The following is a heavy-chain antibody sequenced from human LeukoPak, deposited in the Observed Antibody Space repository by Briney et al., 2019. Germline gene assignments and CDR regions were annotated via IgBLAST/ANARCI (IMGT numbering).Heavy chain of an antibody. V-gene: IGHV4-59*13. D-gene: IGHD6-13*01. CDR1: GGSISSYY. CDR3: ARVEQQLVMGGWFDP. J-gene: IGHJ5*02. CDR2: IYSSGST. Sequence: PSETLSLTCTVSGGSISSYYWSWIRQPPGKGLDWIGYIYSSGSTNYNPSLKSRVTISVDTSKNQFSLKLSSVTAADTAVYYCARVEQQLVMGGWFDPWGQGTLVTVSS.